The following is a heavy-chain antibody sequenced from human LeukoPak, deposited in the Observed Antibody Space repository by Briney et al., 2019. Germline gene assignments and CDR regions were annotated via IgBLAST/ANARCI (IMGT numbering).Heavy chain of an antibody. Sequence: GASVKVSCKASGYTFTGYYMHWVRQAPGQGLEWMGWINPNSGGTNYAQKFQGRVTMTRDTSISTAYMELSRLRSDDTAVYYCARDLIEWELRYFDYWGQGTLVTVSS. CDR2: INPNSGGT. D-gene: IGHD1-26*01. CDR1: GYTFTGYY. CDR3: ARDLIEWELRYFDY. J-gene: IGHJ4*02. V-gene: IGHV1-2*02.